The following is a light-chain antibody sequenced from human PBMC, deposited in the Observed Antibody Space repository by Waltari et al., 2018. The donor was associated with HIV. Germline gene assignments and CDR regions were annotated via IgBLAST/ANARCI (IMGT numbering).Light chain of an antibody. Sequence: QSVLTQPPSASGTPGQRLTISCSGSSCNIGINYVYWYQHFPGTAPKLLMYRNGQRPSGVPARFSGSKSGTSASLAISGLRAEDEADYYCATWDDNLGGRVFGGGTKLTVL. J-gene: IGLJ3*02. CDR2: RNG. CDR1: SCNIGINY. CDR3: ATWDDNLGGRV. V-gene: IGLV1-47*01.